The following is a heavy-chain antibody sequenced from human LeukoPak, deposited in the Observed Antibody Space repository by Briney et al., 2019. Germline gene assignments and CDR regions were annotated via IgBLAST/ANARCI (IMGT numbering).Heavy chain of an antibody. CDR1: GFTFSSYA. J-gene: IGHJ4*02. CDR3: ARDNNRRRDS. V-gene: IGHV3-74*01. D-gene: IGHD2/OR15-2a*01. Sequence: GGSLRLSCAASGFTFSSYAMHWVRQAPGKGLVWASHINSDGRSTNYADSVKGRFTISRDNAKNTLYLQMNSLRAEDTAVYYCARDNNRRRDSWGQGTLVTVSS. CDR2: INSDGRST.